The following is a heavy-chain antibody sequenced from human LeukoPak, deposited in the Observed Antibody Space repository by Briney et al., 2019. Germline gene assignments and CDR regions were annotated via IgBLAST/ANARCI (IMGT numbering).Heavy chain of an antibody. J-gene: IGHJ4*02. D-gene: IGHD2-15*01. CDR3: ARHGWCSGGSCYLGAFGY. V-gene: IGHV4-39*01. CDR1: GGSISSSSFH. Sequence: SETLSLTCTASGGSISSSSFHWGWIRQPPGKGLDWIGSIHYSGTTYYNPSLKSRVTISVDTSKNQFSLKLSSVTAADTAVYYCARHGWCSGGSCYLGAFGYWGQGTLATVSP. CDR2: IHYSGTT.